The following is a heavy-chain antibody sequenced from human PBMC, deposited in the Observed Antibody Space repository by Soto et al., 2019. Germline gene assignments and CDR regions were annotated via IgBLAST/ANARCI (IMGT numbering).Heavy chain of an antibody. D-gene: IGHD5-18*01. CDR3: ARDMDTAMFD. J-gene: IGHJ4*02. CDR1: GGSISSYY. Sequence: PSETLSLTCTVSGGSISSYYWSWIRQPPGKGLEWIGYIYYSGSTNYNPSLKSRVTISVDTSKNQFSLKLSSVTAADTAVYYCARDMDTAMFDWGQGTLVTVSS. CDR2: IYYSGST. V-gene: IGHV4-59*01.